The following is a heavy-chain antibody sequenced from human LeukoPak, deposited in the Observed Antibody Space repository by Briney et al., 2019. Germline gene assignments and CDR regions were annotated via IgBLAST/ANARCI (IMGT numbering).Heavy chain of an antibody. V-gene: IGHV3-7*01. CDR3: ARDAYAGYYYDSSGTLSDY. J-gene: IGHJ4*02. CDR2: IKQDGSEK. Sequence: PGGSLRLSCAASGFTFSSYWMSWVRQAPGKGLEWVANIKQDGSEKYYVDSVKGRFTISRDNAKNSLYLQMNSLRAEDTAVYYCARDAYAGYYYDSSGTLSDYWGQGTLVTVSS. D-gene: IGHD3-22*01. CDR1: GFTFSSYW.